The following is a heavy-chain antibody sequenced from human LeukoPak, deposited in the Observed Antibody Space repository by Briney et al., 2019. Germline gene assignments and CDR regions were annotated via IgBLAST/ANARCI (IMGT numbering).Heavy chain of an antibody. CDR2: INPNSGGT. D-gene: IGHD3-10*01. CDR1: GGTFSSYA. V-gene: IGHV1-2*02. Sequence: ASVKVSCKASGGTFSSYAISWVRQAPGQGLEWMGWINPNSGGTNYAQKFQGRVTMTRDTSISTAYMELSRLRSDDTAVYYCAYRLRGVIAWGQGTLVTVSS. CDR3: AYRLRGVIA. J-gene: IGHJ5*02.